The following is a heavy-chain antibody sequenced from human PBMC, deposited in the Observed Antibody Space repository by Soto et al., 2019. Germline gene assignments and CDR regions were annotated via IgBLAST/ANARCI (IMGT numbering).Heavy chain of an antibody. V-gene: IGHV1-69*13. CDR3: ARDLSPPTTALYYYGMDV. J-gene: IGHJ6*02. D-gene: IGHD3-16*02. Sequence: SVKVSCKASGGTFSSYAISWVRKAPGQGLEWMGGIIPIFGTANYAQKFQGRVTITADESTSTAYMELSSLRSEDTAVYYCARDLSPPTTALYYYGMDVWGQGTTVTVSS. CDR2: IIPIFGTA. CDR1: GGTFSSYA.